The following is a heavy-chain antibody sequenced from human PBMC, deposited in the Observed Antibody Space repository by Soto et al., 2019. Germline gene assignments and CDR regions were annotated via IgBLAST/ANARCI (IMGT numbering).Heavy chain of an antibody. CDR1: GFTFSSYA. D-gene: IGHD3-10*01. Sequence: EVQLLESGGGLVQPGGSLRLSCAASGFTFSSYAMSWVRQAAGKGLEWVSAISGSGGSTYYADSVKGRFTISRDNSNNTLYMQMTSLRAEDTAVYYCAKAIYGSGSDAFDIWGQGTMVTVSS. J-gene: IGHJ3*02. CDR3: AKAIYGSGSDAFDI. CDR2: ISGSGGST. V-gene: IGHV3-23*01.